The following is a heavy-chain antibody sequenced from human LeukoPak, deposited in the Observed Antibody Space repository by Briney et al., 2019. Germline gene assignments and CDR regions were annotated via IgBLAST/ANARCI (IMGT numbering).Heavy chain of an antibody. CDR1: GGSISSGSYY. D-gene: IGHD2/OR15-2a*01. V-gene: IGHV4-61*02. CDR2: IYTSGST. J-gene: IGHJ4*02. Sequence: SQTLSLTCTVSGGSISSGSYYWSWIRQPAGKGLEWIGRIYTSGSTNYNPSLKSRVTISVDTSKNQFSLKLSSVTAADTAVYYCARAKKSLSAFDYWGQGTLVTVSS. CDR3: ARAKKSLSAFDY.